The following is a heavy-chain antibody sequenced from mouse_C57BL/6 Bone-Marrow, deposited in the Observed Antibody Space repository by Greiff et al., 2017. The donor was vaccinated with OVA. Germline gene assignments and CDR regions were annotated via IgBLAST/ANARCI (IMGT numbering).Heavy chain of an antibody. V-gene: IGHV1-20*01. CDR3: AREAYYYGSSPYWYFDV. CDR1: GYSFTGYF. J-gene: IGHJ1*03. D-gene: IGHD1-1*01. Sequence: EVKVVESGPELVKPGDSVKISCKASGYSFTGYFMNWVMQSHGKSLEWIGRINPYNGDTFYNQKFKGKATLTVDKSSSTAHMELRSLTSEDSAVYYCAREAYYYGSSPYWYFDVWGTGTTVTVSS. CDR2: INPYNGDT.